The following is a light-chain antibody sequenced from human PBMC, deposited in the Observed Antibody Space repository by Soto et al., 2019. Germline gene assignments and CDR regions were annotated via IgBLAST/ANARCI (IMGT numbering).Light chain of an antibody. Sequence: EIVLTQSPGTLSLSPGERATLSCRASQSVSSSYLAWYQQKPGQAPRLLIHGASSRATGIPDRFSGSGSGTDCTLTISRLETEDFAVYYCQQYGSSPLTFGQGTKVEIK. CDR2: GAS. CDR1: QSVSSSY. CDR3: QQYGSSPLT. V-gene: IGKV3-20*01. J-gene: IGKJ1*01.